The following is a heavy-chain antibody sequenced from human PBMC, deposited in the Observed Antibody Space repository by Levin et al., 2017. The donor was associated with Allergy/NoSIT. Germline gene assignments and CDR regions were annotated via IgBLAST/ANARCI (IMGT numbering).Heavy chain of an antibody. D-gene: IGHD3-10*01. J-gene: IGHJ2*01. CDR1: GYTFRDYY. V-gene: IGHV1-2*04. CDR2: IDPRNGHT. CDR3: VRDSGRPGRYWSFGL. Sequence: ASVKVSCKASGYTFRDYYIHWVRQAPGRGPEWMGWIDPRNGHTEYAQKFQGWVTMTRDTFISTAYMDLGRLTSDDTAVYYCVRDSGRPGRYWSFGLWGRGTPVIVSS.